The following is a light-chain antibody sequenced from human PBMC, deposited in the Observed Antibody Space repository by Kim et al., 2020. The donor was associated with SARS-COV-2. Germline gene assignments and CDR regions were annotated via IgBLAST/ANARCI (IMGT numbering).Light chain of an antibody. Sequence: DIVMTQSPDSLAVSLGERATINCKSSQSVLYISNNKNYLAWYQQKPGQPPKLLIYWASTRESGVPDRFSGSGSGTDFTLTISSLQAEDVAIYYCQQYYSTLTFGGGTNVDIK. CDR1: QSVLYISNNKNY. J-gene: IGKJ4*01. V-gene: IGKV4-1*01. CDR2: WAS. CDR3: QQYYSTLT.